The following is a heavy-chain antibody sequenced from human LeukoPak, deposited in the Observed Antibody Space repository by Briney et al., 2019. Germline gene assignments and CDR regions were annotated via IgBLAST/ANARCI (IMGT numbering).Heavy chain of an antibody. CDR3: ARDNRYKKLWDY. CDR1: GFSFSNYA. CDR2: VSRSGADT. D-gene: IGHD5-18*01. J-gene: IGHJ4*02. Sequence: GGSLRLSCATSGFSFSNYAMSWVRQAPGKGLEWVSAVSRSGADTYYADSVKGRFTISRDNSKNTLYLQMNSLRAEDTAVYYCARDNRYKKLWDYWGQGTLVTVSS. V-gene: IGHV3-23*01.